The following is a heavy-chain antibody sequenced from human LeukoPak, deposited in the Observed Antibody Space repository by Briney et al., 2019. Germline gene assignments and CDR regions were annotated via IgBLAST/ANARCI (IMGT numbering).Heavy chain of an antibody. D-gene: IGHD3-10*01. CDR3: ARVGTITMVRGVLKDA. CDR1: GGTFSSYA. Sequence: ASVKVSCKASGGTFSSYAISWVRQAPGQGLEWMGRIIPILGIANYAQKFQGRVTITADKSTSTAYMELSSLRSEDTAVYYCARVGTITMVRGVLKDAWGQGTTVTVSS. CDR2: IIPILGIA. J-gene: IGHJ6*02. V-gene: IGHV1-69*04.